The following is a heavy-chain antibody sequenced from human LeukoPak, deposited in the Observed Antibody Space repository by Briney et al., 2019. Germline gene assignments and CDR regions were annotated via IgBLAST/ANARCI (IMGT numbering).Heavy chain of an antibody. CDR2: INVKSGAT. CDR1: GYTFIDYY. Sequence: ASVNVSCKASGYTFIDYYFNWVRQAPGQGPEWMGRINVKSGATDYAQKFQGRVTVTRDTSISTAYMELSSLRSDDTAVYYCARVGRESSTGWLDYWGQGTLVTVSS. J-gene: IGHJ4*02. V-gene: IGHV1-2*06. D-gene: IGHD6-19*01. CDR3: ARVGRESSTGWLDY.